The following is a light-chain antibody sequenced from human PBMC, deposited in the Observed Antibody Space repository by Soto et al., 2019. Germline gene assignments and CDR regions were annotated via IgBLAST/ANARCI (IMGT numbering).Light chain of an antibody. CDR2: DAS. CDR1: QSISSW. J-gene: IGKJ1*01. Sequence: DIQMTQSPSTLSASLGDRATITCRASQSISSWLAWYQQKRGKAPKLXIYDASSLESGVPSRFSGSGSGTDFTLTISSLQPDDFATYYCQQYNTYTWTFGQGTKVDIK. CDR3: QQYNTYTWT. V-gene: IGKV1-5*01.